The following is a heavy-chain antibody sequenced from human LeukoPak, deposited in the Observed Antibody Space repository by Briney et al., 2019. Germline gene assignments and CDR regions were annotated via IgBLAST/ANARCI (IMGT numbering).Heavy chain of an antibody. CDR3: AKGVATYYYDSSGYFPFDY. Sequence: PGGSLRLSCAASGFTFSSYAMSWVRQAPGKGLEWVSAISGSGGSTYYADSVKGRYTISRDNSKNTLYLQMNSLRAEDTAVYYCAKGVATYYYDSSGYFPFDYWGQGTLVTVSS. V-gene: IGHV3-23*01. J-gene: IGHJ4*02. CDR1: GFTFSSYA. D-gene: IGHD3-22*01. CDR2: ISGSGGST.